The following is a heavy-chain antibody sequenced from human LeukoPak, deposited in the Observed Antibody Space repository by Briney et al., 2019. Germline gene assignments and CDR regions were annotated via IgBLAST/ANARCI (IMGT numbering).Heavy chain of an antibody. Sequence: PSETLSLTCAVSGGSISSSNWWSWVRQPPGKGLEWIGEIYHSGSTNYNPSLKSRVTVSLDTSKNEFSLILTSVTAADTAEYYCARHLYYSASAFWYIDLWGRGTLVIVSP. J-gene: IGHJ2*01. CDR2: IYHSGST. V-gene: IGHV4-4*02. CDR3: ARHLYYSASAFWYIDL. D-gene: IGHD3-10*01. CDR1: GGSISSSNW.